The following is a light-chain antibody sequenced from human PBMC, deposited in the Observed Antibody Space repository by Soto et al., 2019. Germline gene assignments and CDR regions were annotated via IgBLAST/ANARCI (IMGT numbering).Light chain of an antibody. CDR2: GAS. CDR1: QTVSSSY. CDR3: QQRSNWPPWT. J-gene: IGKJ1*01. V-gene: IGKV3D-20*02. Sequence: EIVLTQSPGSLSLSPGERATLSCRASQTVSSSYLAWYQQKPGQAPRLLIFGASTRATGIPDRFSGGGSGTDFTLTISRLEADDFAVYYCQQRSNWPPWTFGQGTKVEIK.